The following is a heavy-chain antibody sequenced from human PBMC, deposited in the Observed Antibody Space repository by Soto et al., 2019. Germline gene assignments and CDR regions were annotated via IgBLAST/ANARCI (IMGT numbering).Heavy chain of an antibody. V-gene: IGHV4-61*01. D-gene: IGHD3-22*01. CDR3: GRTDNRGQWAAWY. CDR1: SNSVNSGSYS. Sequence: SETLSLTCTVSSNSVNSGSYSWSWLRPPPGKGLDWIGYIYSSGRTDYNPSLESRVTISKDSSKNQFSLKLSSVTAADTAIYYCGRTDNRGQWAAWYWGQGTLVTVSS. J-gene: IGHJ4*02. CDR2: IYSSGRT.